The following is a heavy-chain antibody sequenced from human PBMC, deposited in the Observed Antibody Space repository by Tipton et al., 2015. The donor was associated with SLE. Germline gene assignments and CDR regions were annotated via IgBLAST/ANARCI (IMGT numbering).Heavy chain of an antibody. Sequence: TLSLTCTVSGDSISGSSDYWGWIRQPPGKGLEWIGNLYYTGTTFYTPSLQSRVTLSVDTSKNHFSLKLKYGTAADTAVYYCARASGYDYLDYWGQGTPVTVSS. CDR1: GDSISGSSDY. J-gene: IGHJ4*02. CDR2: LYYTGTT. D-gene: IGHD5-12*01. V-gene: IGHV4-39*02. CDR3: ARASGYDYLDY.